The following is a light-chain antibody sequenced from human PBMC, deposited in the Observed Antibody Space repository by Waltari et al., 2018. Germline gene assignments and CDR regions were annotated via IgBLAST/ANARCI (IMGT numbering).Light chain of an antibody. CDR3: CSYVGGSSLI. CDR2: EVI. J-gene: IGLJ2*01. CDR1: SSDVGSYNL. Sequence: QSALAQPAPVSGSPGHSITTSCTGTSSDVGSYNLFSWYQQHPGKVPKLMIYEVIKRPSGVSNRFSGSKSGNTASLTISGLQAEDEADYYCCSYVGGSSLIFGGGTKLTVL. V-gene: IGLV2-23*02.